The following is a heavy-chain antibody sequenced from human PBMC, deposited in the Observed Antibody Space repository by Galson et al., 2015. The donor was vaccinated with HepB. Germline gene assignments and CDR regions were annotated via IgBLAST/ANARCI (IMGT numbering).Heavy chain of an antibody. CDR2: INPNSGGT. V-gene: IGHV1-2*02. D-gene: IGHD6-6*01. CDR3: ARDDRVYGYYYYYGMDV. Sequence: SVKVSCKASGYTFTGYYMHWVRQAPGQGLEWMGWINPNSGGTNYAQKFQGRVTMTRDTSISTAYMELSRLRSGDTAVYYCARDDRVYGYYYYYGMDVWGQGTTVTVSS. J-gene: IGHJ6*02. CDR1: GYTFTGYY.